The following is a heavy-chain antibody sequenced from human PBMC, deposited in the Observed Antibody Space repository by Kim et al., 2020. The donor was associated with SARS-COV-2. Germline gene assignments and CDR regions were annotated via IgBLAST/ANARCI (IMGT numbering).Heavy chain of an antibody. CDR2: IWYDGSNK. V-gene: IGHV3-33*08. Sequence: GGSLRLSCAASGFTFSSYAMHWVRQAPGKGLEWVAVIWYDGSNKYYADSVKGRITSSRDNPKNTLLQMNSLRAEDTAVYYCARDGVNYDYVWGSYHPYYFDYWGQGTLVTVSS. CDR1: GFTFSSYA. CDR3: ARDGVNYDYVWGSYHPYYFDY. J-gene: IGHJ4*02. D-gene: IGHD3-16*02.